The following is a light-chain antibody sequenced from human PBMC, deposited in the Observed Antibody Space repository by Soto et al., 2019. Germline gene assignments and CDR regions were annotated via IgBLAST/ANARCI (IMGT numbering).Light chain of an antibody. V-gene: IGLV2-14*01. CDR1: SSDIGGYNY. Sequence: ALTQPASVSGSPGQSITISCAGTSSDIGGYNYVSWYQQHPGKAPKVMIYEVSNRPSGVSNRFSGSKSGNTASLTISGLQAEDEADYYCSSYTSSSTLYVFGSGTKVTVL. CDR3: SSYTSSSTLYV. CDR2: EVS. J-gene: IGLJ1*01.